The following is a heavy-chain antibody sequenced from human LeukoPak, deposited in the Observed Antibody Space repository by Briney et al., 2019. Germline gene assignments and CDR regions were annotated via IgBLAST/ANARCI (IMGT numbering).Heavy chain of an antibody. CDR1: GGSMSSYY. V-gene: IGHV4-59*01. CDR3: ARVFHDSSGYPSDY. CDR2: TYYSGNT. D-gene: IGHD3-22*01. Sequence: SETLSLTCTVSGGSMSSYYWSWIRQPPGKGLEWIGYTYYSGNTNCNPSLKSRVTISVDTSKNQFSLKVSSVTAADTAVYYCARVFHDSSGYPSDYWGQGTLVTVPS. J-gene: IGHJ4*02.